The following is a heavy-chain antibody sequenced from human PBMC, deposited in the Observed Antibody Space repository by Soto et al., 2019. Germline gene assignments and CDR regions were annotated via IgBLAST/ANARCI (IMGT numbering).Heavy chain of an antibody. Sequence: QEQVVQSGPAMKEPGSSVKVSCRASGIMSSGYGFSWVRQAPGQGLEWVGMINPILDSTHYAQNLQGRVSLSGDKSRDTAYLEVTSLRLEDTAIYFWATMKRARLDSWGRGTVVTVSS. J-gene: IGHJ4*02. CDR3: ATMKRARLDS. V-gene: IGHV1-69*09. D-gene: IGHD6-25*01. CDR1: GIMSSGYG. CDR2: INPILDST.